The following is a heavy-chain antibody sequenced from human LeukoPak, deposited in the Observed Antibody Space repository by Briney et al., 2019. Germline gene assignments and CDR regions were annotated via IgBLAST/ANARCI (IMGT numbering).Heavy chain of an antibody. CDR1: GFTFSSYA. V-gene: IGHV3-30*04. J-gene: IGHJ4*02. Sequence: QPGRSLRLSCAASGFTFSSYAMHWVRQAPGKGLEWVAVISYDGSNKYYADSVKGRFTISRDNSKNTLYLQMNSLRAEDTAVYYCAKEWHYDSSGYDYFDYWGQGTLVTVSS. D-gene: IGHD3-22*01. CDR3: AKEWHYDSSGYDYFDY. CDR2: ISYDGSNK.